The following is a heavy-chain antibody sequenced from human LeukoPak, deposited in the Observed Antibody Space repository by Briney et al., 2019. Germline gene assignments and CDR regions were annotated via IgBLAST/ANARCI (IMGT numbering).Heavy chain of an antibody. CDR2: INPSGGST. V-gene: IGHV1-46*01. D-gene: IGHD6-19*01. CDR1: GYTFTSYY. J-gene: IGHJ3*02. Sequence: GASVKVSCKASGYTFTSYYMHWVRQAPGQGLEWMGIINPSGGSTSYAQKLQGRVTMTADTSTSTAYMELRSLRSDDTAVYYCARALHEGGYSSGWYPIGVGAFDIWGQGTMVTVSS. CDR3: ARALHEGGYSSGWYPIGVGAFDI.